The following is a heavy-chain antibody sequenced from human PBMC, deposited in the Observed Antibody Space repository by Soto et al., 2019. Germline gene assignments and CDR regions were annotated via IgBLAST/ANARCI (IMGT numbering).Heavy chain of an antibody. CDR1: GYTFTSYA. V-gene: IGHV1-3*05. J-gene: IGHJ4*02. CDR3: ERGTVVTHFDY. D-gene: IGHD2-15*01. Sequence: QVQLVQSGAEEKKPGASVKVSCKASGYTFTSYAMHWVRQAPGQRLEWMGWINAGNGNTKYSQKFQGRVTITRDTSASTAYMELSSLRSEDTAVYYCERGTVVTHFDYWGQGTLVTVSS. CDR2: INAGNGNT.